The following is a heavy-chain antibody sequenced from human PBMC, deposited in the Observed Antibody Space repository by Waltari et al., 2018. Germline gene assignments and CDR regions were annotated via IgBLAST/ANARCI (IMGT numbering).Heavy chain of an antibody. Sequence: EVQLLESGGGLVQPGGSLRLSCAASGFTFTTYAMSWVRQAPGKGLAWVSAISASCGSTYYADSVKGRFTISRDNPKNTLFLEMNSLRAEDTAVYYCGKDDSSGWGALFYYGVDVWGQGTTVTVSS. J-gene: IGHJ6*02. D-gene: IGHD6-19*01. V-gene: IGHV3-23*01. CDR2: ISASCGST. CDR3: GKDDSSGWGALFYYGVDV. CDR1: GFTFTTYA.